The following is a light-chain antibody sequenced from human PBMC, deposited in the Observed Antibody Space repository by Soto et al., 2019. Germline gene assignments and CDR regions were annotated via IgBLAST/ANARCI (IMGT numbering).Light chain of an antibody. CDR2: DAS. Sequence: EIVLTQSPATLSLSPGERATLSCRASQSLSSYLAWYQQKPGQAPRLLIYDASHRATGIPARFSGSGSGTDFTLTISSLEPEDFAVYYCQQRSNWPWTFGQGTKVEIK. J-gene: IGKJ1*01. CDR3: QQRSNWPWT. V-gene: IGKV3-11*01. CDR1: QSLSSY.